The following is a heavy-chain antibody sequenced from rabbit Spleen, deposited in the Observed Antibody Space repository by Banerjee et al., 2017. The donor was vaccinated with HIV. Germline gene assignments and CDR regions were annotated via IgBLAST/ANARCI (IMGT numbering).Heavy chain of an antibody. CDR3: ARDAAGREDFNL. V-gene: IGHV1S45*01. CDR1: GFSFSSAYW. Sequence: QQQLVESGGGLVKPGASLTLTCTASGFSFSSAYWICWVRQAPGKGLEWVAFIAGGSGGASYYASWAKGRFTISSTSSTTVTLQMTSLTAADTATYFCARDAAGREDFNLWGPGTLVTVS. D-gene: IGHD4-2*01. CDR2: IAGGSGGAS. J-gene: IGHJ4*01.